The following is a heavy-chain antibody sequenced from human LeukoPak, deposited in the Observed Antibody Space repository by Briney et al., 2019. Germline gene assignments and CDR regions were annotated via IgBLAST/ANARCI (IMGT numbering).Heavy chain of an antibody. CDR1: GSSINNNF. V-gene: IGHV4-59*08. CDR3: ARHHDYYDT. J-gene: IGHJ4*01. D-gene: IGHD3-22*01. CDR2: IWSSGSA. Sequence: SDTLSLTCTVSGSSINNNFWTWIRQPPGNGLEWIGYIWSSGSANYNPSLKSRVITSGDRSKNQISLKLTSVTAADTAVYFCARHHDYYDTWGHGTLVT.